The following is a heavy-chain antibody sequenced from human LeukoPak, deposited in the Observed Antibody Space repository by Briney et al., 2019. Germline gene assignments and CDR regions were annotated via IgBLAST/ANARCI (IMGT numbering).Heavy chain of an antibody. J-gene: IGHJ4*02. CDR3: AREDSSGYYPGY. D-gene: IGHD3-22*01. V-gene: IGHV1-69*05. CDR2: IIPIFGTA. Sequence: SVKVSCKASGGTFSSYAISWVRQAPGQGLEWMGRIIPIFGTANYAQKFQGRVMITMDESTSTAYMELSSLRSEDTAVYYCAREDSSGYYPGYWGQGTLLTVSS. CDR1: GGTFSSYA.